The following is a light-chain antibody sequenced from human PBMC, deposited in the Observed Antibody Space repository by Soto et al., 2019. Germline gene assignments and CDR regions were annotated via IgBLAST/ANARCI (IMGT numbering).Light chain of an antibody. J-gene: IGKJ4*02. CDR1: QSVSSN. CDR2: GAS. V-gene: IGKV3-15*01. Sequence: EIVMTQSPATLSVSPGERATLSCRARQSVSSNLAWYQQKRGQAPRLLIYGASTRATGIPARFSGSGSGTEFTLTISSLQSEDFAVYYCQQYKNWPLTFGGGTKVEIK. CDR3: QQYKNWPLT.